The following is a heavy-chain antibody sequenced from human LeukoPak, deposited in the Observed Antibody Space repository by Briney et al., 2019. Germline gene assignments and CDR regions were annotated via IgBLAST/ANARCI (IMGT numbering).Heavy chain of an antibody. CDR2: ISWNSGSI. CDR1: GFTFGDYA. D-gene: IGHD5-18*01. V-gene: IGHV3-9*01. J-gene: IGHJ3*02. Sequence: GRSLRLSCAASGFTFGDYAMHWVRQAPGKGLEWVSGISWNSGSIGYADSVKGRFTISRDNAKNSLYLQMNSLRAEDTALYYCAKSLLSADTAMVYFDIWGQGTMVTVSS. CDR3: AKSLLSADTAMVYFDI.